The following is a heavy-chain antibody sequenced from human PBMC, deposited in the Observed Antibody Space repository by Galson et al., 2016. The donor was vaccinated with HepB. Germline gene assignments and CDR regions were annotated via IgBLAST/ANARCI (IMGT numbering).Heavy chain of an antibody. V-gene: IGHV4-4*02. CDR1: GDSISNTHW. CDR2: IYHSGTA. D-gene: IGHD3-22*01. J-gene: IGHJ4*02. Sequence: SETLSLTCAVSGDSISNTHWWSWVRQPPGKGLEWIGEIYHSGTANYNPSLKSRVTISVDKSRNQFSLKLTSVTAADTAVYYCARDYYDFIDKKEDYWGQGTLVTVSS. CDR3: ARDYYDFIDKKEDY.